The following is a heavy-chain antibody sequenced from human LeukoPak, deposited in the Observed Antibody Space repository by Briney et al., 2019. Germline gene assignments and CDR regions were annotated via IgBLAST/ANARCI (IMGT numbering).Heavy chain of an antibody. V-gene: IGHV4-4*07. Sequence: SETLSLTCTVSGGSISSYYWSRIRQPAGKGLEWIGRIYTSGSTNYNPSLKSRVTMSVDTSKNQFSLKLSSVTAADTAVYYCARDPLSFAVPGSWFDPWGQGTLVTVSS. CDR1: GGSISSYY. CDR3: ARDPLSFAVPGSWFDP. CDR2: IYTSGST. J-gene: IGHJ5*02. D-gene: IGHD2-2*01.